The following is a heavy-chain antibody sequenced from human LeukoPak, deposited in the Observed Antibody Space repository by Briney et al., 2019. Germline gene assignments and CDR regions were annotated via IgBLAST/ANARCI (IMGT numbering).Heavy chain of an antibody. Sequence: PSETLSLTCAVYGGSFSGYYWSWIRQPPGKGLEWIGEINHSGSTNYNPSLKSRVTISVGTSKNQFSLKLSSVTAADTAVYCCARLYYYDSSGYYGSEAANFDYWGQGTLVTVSS. D-gene: IGHD3-22*01. CDR2: INHSGST. J-gene: IGHJ4*02. V-gene: IGHV4-34*01. CDR3: ARLYYYDSSGYYGSEAANFDY. CDR1: GGSFSGYY.